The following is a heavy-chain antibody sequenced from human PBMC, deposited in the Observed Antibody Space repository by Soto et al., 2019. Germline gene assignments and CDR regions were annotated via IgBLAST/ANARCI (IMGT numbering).Heavy chain of an antibody. Sequence: GGSLRLSCAASGFAFSGYAMTWVRQAPGKGLEWVSGISGSGATTDYADSVKGRFSISRDNSKNALYLQMSSLRADDTAVYFCAKDRTLYSATPVRFAYWGQGTLVTVSS. D-gene: IGHD3-16*01. CDR3: AKDRTLYSATPVRFAY. CDR1: GFAFSGYA. CDR2: ISGSGATT. V-gene: IGHV3-23*01. J-gene: IGHJ4*02.